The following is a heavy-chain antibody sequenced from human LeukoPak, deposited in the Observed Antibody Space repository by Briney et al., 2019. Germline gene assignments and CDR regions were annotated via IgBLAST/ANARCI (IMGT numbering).Heavy chain of an antibody. D-gene: IGHD5-18*01. CDR2: IKQDGSEK. Sequence: GGSLRLSCAASGFTFSSYWMSWVRQAPGKGLEWVANIKQDGSEKYYVDSVKGRFTISRDNAKNSLYLQMNSLRAEDTAVYYCARDKYSYGSPYHYGMDVWGQGTTVTVSS. CDR1: GFTFSSYW. CDR3: ARDKYSYGSPYHYGMDV. V-gene: IGHV3-7*01. J-gene: IGHJ6*02.